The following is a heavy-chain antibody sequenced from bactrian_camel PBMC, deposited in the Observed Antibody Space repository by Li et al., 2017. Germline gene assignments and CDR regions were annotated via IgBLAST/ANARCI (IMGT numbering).Heavy chain of an antibody. CDR1: GYDFNMTC. V-gene: IGHV3S54*01. CDR3: AASLGGACLALVGTGFTY. CDR2: MLIGTDAT. D-gene: IGHD2*01. J-gene: IGHJ4*01. Sequence: HVQLVESGGGSVQAGGSLRLSCSGSGYDFNMTCIAWFHQAPGTERERVAAMLIGTDATSYADSVKGRFTISYDIAKNTVYLQMNSLKPEDTAMYYCAASLGGACLALVGTGFTYWGQGTQVTVS.